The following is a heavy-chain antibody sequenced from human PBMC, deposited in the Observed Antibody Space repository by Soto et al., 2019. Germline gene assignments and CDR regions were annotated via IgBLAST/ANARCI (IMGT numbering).Heavy chain of an antibody. Sequence: ASVKVSCKASGYTFTSYDINWVRQATGQGLEWMGWMNPNSGNTGYAQKFQGRVTMTRNTSISTAYMELSSLRSEDTAVYYCARRRGQLEPAGIWYYYYYMDVWGKGTTVTVSS. J-gene: IGHJ6*03. CDR2: MNPNSGNT. CDR1: GYTFTSYD. V-gene: IGHV1-8*01. CDR3: ARRRGQLEPAGIWYYYYYMDV. D-gene: IGHD1-1*01.